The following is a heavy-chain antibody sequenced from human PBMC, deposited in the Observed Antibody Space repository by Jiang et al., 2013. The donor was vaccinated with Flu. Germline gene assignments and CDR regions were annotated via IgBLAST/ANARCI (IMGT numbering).Heavy chain of an antibody. D-gene: IGHD3-10*01. CDR3: AKVHYYGSGSYYTHVEPPDY. CDR1: GFTFSSYG. Sequence: VQLLESGGGVVQPGGSLRLSCAASGFTFSSYGMHWVRQAPGKGLEWVAFIRYDGSNKYYADSVKGRFTISRDNSKNTLYLQMNSLRAEDTAVYYCAKVHYYGSGSYYTHVEPPDYWGQGTLVTVSS. CDR2: IRYDGSNK. V-gene: IGHV3-30*02. J-gene: IGHJ4*02.